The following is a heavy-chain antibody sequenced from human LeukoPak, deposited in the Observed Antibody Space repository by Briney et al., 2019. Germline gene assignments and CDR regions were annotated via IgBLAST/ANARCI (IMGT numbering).Heavy chain of an antibody. J-gene: IGHJ4*02. Sequence: GASVKVSCKASGYTFTRYALNWVRQAPGQGLEWMGWIHTNTGNPTYAQGFTGRFVFSLETSVSTAYLQITSLQTEDTAVYFCARRTGADFDLWGQGTLVTVSS. CDR3: ARRTGADFDL. V-gene: IGHV7-4-1*02. CDR2: IHTNTGNP. CDR1: GYTFTRYA. D-gene: IGHD7-27*01.